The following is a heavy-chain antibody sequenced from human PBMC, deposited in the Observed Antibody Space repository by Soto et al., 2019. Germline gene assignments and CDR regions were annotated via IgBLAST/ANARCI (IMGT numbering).Heavy chain of an antibody. V-gene: IGHV4-59*01. CDR2: IYYSGST. CDR1: GGSISSYY. D-gene: IGHD4-17*01. CDR3: ARAFYGEYPSGSGYNWFDH. J-gene: IGHJ5*02. Sequence: ASETLSLTCTASGGSISSYYWSWIRQPPGKGLEWIGYIYYSGSTNYNPSLKSRVTISVDTSKNQFSLKLSSVTAADTAVYYCARAFYGEYPSGSGYNWFDHWGQGTLVTVS.